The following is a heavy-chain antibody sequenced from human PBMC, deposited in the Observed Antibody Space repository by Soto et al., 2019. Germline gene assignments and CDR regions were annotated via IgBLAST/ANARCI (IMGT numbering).Heavy chain of an antibody. J-gene: IGHJ3*01. D-gene: IGHD5-12*01. Sequence: QVQLQESGPGLVKPSGTLSLTCAVSGGSISSSHWWTWVRQSPGKGLEYIGEISHSGTSNSNPSLKSRVTRSVDRSKNHFSLTLTSVTAADTAVYYCARVVLSITRGAFDAWGQGTPVIVSS. CDR3: ARVVLSITRGAFDA. V-gene: IGHV4-4*02. CDR1: GGSISSSHW. CDR2: ISHSGTS.